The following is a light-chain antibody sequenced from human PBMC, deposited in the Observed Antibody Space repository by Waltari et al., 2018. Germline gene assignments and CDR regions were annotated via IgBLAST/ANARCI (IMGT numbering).Light chain of an antibody. CDR2: DVN. V-gene: IGLV2-14*01. Sequence: QSALSQPASVSGSPGQSITISCSGSRSDIGGYDYVSWYQQHPGKAPKLLIYDVNKPPSGVFVLFSGSKLGVTASLTISGLQAEAEADYYCDSHASENILLFGGGTKVTVL. CDR1: RSDIGGYDY. CDR3: DSHASENILL. J-gene: IGLJ2*01.